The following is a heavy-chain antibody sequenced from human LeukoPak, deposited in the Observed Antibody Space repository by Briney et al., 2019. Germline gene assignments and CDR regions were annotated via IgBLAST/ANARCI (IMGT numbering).Heavy chain of an antibody. CDR2: IYYSGST. V-gene: IGHV4-39*07. J-gene: IGHJ3*02. Sequence: SETLSLTCTVSGGSISSSSYYWGWIRQPPGKGLEWIGSIYYSGSTYYNPSLKSRVTISVDTSKNQFSLKLSSVTAADTAVYYCAGADYRLPDAFDIWGQGTMVTVSS. D-gene: IGHD4/OR15-4a*01. CDR3: AGADYRLPDAFDI. CDR1: GGSISSSSYY.